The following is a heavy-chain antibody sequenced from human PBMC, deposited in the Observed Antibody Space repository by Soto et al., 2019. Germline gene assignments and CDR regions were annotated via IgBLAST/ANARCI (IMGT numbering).Heavy chain of an antibody. Sequence: QTPVLTWRISGGRDCWNTLAWNWVGHSPARGREWLGRTYYWSKWYSEYAFSVKSRISTKADTSRNQFSLQLNSVSPEGTAVYFWAIRLATYYGMEVWGQGTTVNVSS. CDR2: TYYWSKWYS. D-gene: IGHD1-1*01. J-gene: IGHJ6*01. V-gene: IGHV6-1*01. CDR3: AIRLATYYGMEV. CDR1: GGRDCWNTLA.